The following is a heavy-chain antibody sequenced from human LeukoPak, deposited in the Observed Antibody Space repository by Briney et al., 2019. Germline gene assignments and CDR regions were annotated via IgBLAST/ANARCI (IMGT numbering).Heavy chain of an antibody. J-gene: IGHJ4*02. CDR2: INHSEST. CDR3: ARPRTYYYGSGSYYPY. D-gene: IGHD3-10*01. CDR1: GGSFSGYY. Sequence: PSETLSLTCAVYGGSFSGYYWSWIRQPPGKGLEWIGEINHSESTNYNPSLKSRVTISVDTSKNQFSLKLSSVTAADTAVYYCARPRTYYYGSGSYYPYWGQGTLVTVSS. V-gene: IGHV4-34*01.